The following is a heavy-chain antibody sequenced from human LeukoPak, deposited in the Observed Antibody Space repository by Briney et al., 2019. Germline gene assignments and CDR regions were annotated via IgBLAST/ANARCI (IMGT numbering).Heavy chain of an antibody. V-gene: IGHV4-39*01. CDR1: GGSISDSSYY. D-gene: IGHD5-24*01. Sequence: SETLSLTCTVSGGSISDSSYYWGWIRQPPGKGLEWIGTVYYSGNAYYNPSLKSRVAISVDTSKNQFSPKLTSVTAADTAVYYCARWGATLIASTDAFDIWGQGTMVAVSS. CDR2: VYYSGNA. CDR3: ARWGATLIASTDAFDI. J-gene: IGHJ3*02.